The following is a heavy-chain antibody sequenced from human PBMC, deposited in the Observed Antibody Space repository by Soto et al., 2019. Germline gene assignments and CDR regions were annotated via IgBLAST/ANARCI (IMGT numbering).Heavy chain of an antibody. CDR1: GFTFSSYA. V-gene: IGHV3-23*01. D-gene: IGHD3-16*01. CDR2: ISGSGGST. Sequence: EVQLLESGGGLVQPGGSLRLSCAASGFTFSSYAMSWVRQAPGKGLEWVSAISGSGGSTYYTDSVKGRFTISRDNSKNTLYLQMNSLRAEDTAVYYCANNVGREDGGLFDYWGQGTLVTVSS. CDR3: ANNVGREDGGLFDY. J-gene: IGHJ4*02.